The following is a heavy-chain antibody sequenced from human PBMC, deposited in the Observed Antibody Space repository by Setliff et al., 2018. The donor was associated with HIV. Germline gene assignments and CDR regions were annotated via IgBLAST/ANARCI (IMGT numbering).Heavy chain of an antibody. Sequence: LSLTCAVSGGSISDDKWWDWVRQPPGKGLEWIGEIYHTGRTNYDSSLKSRVTMSVDKTKNEFSLKMTSVTAAGTAVYYCTRAPGGGKDYFAYWGRGILVTVSS. D-gene: IGHD3-16*01. V-gene: IGHV4-4*02. CDR1: GGSISDDKW. J-gene: IGHJ4*02. CDR2: IYHTGRT. CDR3: TRAPGGGKDYFAY.